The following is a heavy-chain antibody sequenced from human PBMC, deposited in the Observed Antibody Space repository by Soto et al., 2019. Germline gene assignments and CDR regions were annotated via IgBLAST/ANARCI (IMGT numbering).Heavy chain of an antibody. D-gene: IGHD3-10*01. V-gene: IGHV1-18*01. Sequence: QVQLVQSGAEVKKPGASVKVSCKASGYTFTSYGISWVRQAPGQGLEWMGWISAYNGNTNYAQKIQGTVTMTTDTSTRAAAMERRSLISDDTAGYYCARDKGDGSGSYYGYCGEGTLVSVSS. CDR3: ARDKGDGSGSYYGY. CDR2: ISAYNGNT. J-gene: IGHJ4*02. CDR1: GYTFTSYG.